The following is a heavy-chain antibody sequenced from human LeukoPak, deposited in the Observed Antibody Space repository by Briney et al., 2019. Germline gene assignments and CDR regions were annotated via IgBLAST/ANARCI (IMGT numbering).Heavy chain of an antibody. CDR3: ARFNPMTGMDI. D-gene: IGHD3-9*01. CDR1: GYTFTSYG. J-gene: IGHJ6*04. Sequence: ASVKVSCKASGYTFTSYGISWVRQAPGQGLEWMGWINPNSGGTNYAQKFQGRVTMTRDTSISTAYMELSRLRSDDTAVYYCARFNPMTGMDIWGKGTTVTISS. CDR2: INPNSGGT. V-gene: IGHV1-2*02.